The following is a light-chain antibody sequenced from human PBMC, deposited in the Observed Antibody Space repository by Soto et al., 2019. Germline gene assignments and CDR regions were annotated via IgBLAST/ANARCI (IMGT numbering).Light chain of an antibody. Sequence: EIVLTQSPGTLSLSPGESATLSCRASQSVTSIYLAWYQHKPGQAPRLLIYGASSRATDIPDRFSGSGSGTHFTLTINGLEPEDVAVYYCQQYGNSPYTFGQGTKL. CDR2: GAS. J-gene: IGKJ2*01. CDR3: QQYGNSPYT. V-gene: IGKV3-20*01. CDR1: QSVTSIY.